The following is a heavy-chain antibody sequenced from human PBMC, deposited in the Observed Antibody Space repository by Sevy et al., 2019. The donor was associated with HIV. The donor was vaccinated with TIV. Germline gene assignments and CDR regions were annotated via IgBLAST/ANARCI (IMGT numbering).Heavy chain of an antibody. CDR2: VSGGGDTT. CDR3: AKGGSTSGYYLNYFAY. D-gene: IGHD3-22*01. CDR1: GFTFNNYA. V-gene: IGHV3-23*01. J-gene: IGHJ4*02. Sequence: GGSLRLSCAASGFTFNNYAMTWVRQAPGKGLEWLSAVSGGGDTTYYADSVKGRFTISRDNSKNTLYLQMNSLRAEDTAVYYCAKGGSTSGYYLNYFAYWGQGTLVTVSS.